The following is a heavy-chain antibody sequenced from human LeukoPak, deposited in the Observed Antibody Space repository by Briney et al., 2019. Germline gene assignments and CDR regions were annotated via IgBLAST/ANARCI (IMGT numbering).Heavy chain of an antibody. CDR1: GFTFSSYA. V-gene: IGHV4-59*01. D-gene: IGHD3-9*01. CDR2: IYYSGST. J-gene: IGHJ5*02. Sequence: GSLRLSCAASGFTFSSYAMSWIRQPPGKGLEWIGYIYYSGSTNYNPSLKSRVTISVDTSKNQFSLKLSSVTAADTAVYYCARARLEYYDILTGWENWFDPWGQGTLVTVSS. CDR3: ARARLEYYDILTGWENWFDP.